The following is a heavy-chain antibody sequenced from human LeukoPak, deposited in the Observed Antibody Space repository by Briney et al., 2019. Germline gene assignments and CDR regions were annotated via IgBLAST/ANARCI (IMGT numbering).Heavy chain of an antibody. CDR1: GYTLTELS. J-gene: IGHJ5*02. CDR3: AKYPAYYYDSSGPVNWFDP. Sequence: ASVKVSCKVSGYTLTELSMHWVRQAPGKGLEWMGGFDPEDGETIYAQKFQGRVTMTEDTSTDTAYMELSSLRSEDTAVYYCAKYPAYYYDSSGPVNWFDPWGQGTLVTVSS. D-gene: IGHD3-22*01. V-gene: IGHV1-24*01. CDR2: FDPEDGET.